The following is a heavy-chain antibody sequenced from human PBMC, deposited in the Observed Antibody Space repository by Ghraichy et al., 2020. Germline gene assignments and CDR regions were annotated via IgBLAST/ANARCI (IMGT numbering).Heavy chain of an antibody. J-gene: IGHJ4*02. D-gene: IGHD3-3*01. Sequence: GGSLRLSCTASGFAFDDYAMHWVRQAPGKGLEWVSLVSGDTTNTFYAASVRGRFAISRDNRRRSLYLQMNSLRTEDTALYYCGRDRSRDGLNGFLEFWGQGTLVTVSS. CDR2: VSGDTTNT. V-gene: IGHV3-43*02. CDR1: GFAFDDYA. CDR3: GRDRSRDGLNGFLEF.